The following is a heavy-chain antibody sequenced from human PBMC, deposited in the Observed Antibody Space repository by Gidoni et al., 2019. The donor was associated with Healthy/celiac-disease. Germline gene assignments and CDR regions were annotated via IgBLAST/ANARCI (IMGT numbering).Heavy chain of an antibody. J-gene: IGHJ3*02. D-gene: IGHD3-10*01. CDR3: ARVSAESGDAFDI. CDR1: GGSISSYY. CDR2: IYYSGST. V-gene: IGHV4-59*01. Sequence: QVQLQESGPGLVKPSETLSLTCTVSGGSISSYYWSWIRQPPGKGLEWIGYIYYSGSTNYNPSLKSRVTISVDTSKNQFSLKLSSVTAADTAVYDCARVSAESGDAFDIWGQGTMVTVSS.